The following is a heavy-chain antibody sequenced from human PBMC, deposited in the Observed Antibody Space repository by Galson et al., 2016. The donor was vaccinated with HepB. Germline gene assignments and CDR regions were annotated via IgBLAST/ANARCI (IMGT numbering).Heavy chain of an antibody. V-gene: IGHV3-33*01. J-gene: IGHJ3*02. CDR3: ARMSNWGAKAFDI. CDR2: IWYDGSNK. CDR1: GFTFSNYG. Sequence: SLRLSCAASGFTFSNYGMHWVRQAPGKGLEWVAVIWYDGSNKYYADSVKGRFTISRDNSKNTLYLQMNSLRAEDTAVYSRARMSNWGAKAFDIWGQGTMVTVSS. D-gene: IGHD7-27*01.